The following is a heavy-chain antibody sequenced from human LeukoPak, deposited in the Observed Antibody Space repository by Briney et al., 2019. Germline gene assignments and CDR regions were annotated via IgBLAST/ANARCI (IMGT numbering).Heavy chain of an antibody. CDR1: GYSFTSYW. CDR2: TYPGDSDT. CDR3: ARRQGSSPTGFDY. Sequence: GESLKISCKGSGYSFTSYWIAWVRQMPGKGLEWMGITYPGDSDTRYSPSYQGQVTISADKSISTAYLQWSSLKASDTAMYYCARRQGSSPTGFDYWGQGTLVTVSS. J-gene: IGHJ4*02. V-gene: IGHV5-51*01. D-gene: IGHD6-13*01.